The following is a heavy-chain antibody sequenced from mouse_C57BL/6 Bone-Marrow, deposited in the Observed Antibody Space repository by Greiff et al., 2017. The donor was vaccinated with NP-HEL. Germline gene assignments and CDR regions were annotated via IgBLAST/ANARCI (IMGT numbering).Heavy chain of an antibody. V-gene: IGHV1-85*01. D-gene: IGHD2-2*01. CDR2: FYPRDGST. J-gene: IGHJ1*03. Sequence: VKLQESGPELVKPGASVKLSCKASGYTFTSYDINWVKQRPGQGLEWIGWFYPRDGSTKYNEKFKGKATLTVDTSSSTAYMELHSLTSEDSAVYFCARQHADGYDRYWYFDGWGTGTTVTVAS. CDR3: ARQHADGYDRYWYFDG. CDR1: GYTFTSYD.